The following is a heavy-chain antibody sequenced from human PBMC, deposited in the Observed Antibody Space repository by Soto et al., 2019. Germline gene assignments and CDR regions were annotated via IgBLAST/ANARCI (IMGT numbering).Heavy chain of an antibody. Sequence: EVQLLESGGGLVQPGGSLRLSCAGSGFTFSDYAISWVRQAPGKGLEWVSAMSGRGGSVYYADSVKGRFTISRDNSKNTVYLQMSSLRGEDTAIYYCAKTFGSNWLLDYWGRVTLVTVSS. D-gene: IGHD6-13*01. CDR1: GFTFSDYA. CDR3: AKTFGSNWLLDY. CDR2: MSGRGGSV. J-gene: IGHJ4*02. V-gene: IGHV3-23*01.